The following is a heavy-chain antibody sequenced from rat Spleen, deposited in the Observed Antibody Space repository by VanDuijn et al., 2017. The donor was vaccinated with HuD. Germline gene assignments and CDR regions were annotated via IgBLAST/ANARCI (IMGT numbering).Heavy chain of an antibody. V-gene: IGHV5S23*01. CDR2: ISPSGGST. CDR1: GFTFSNYD. J-gene: IGHJ2*01. CDR3: ARHFTGNSGSPRNY. D-gene: IGHD4-4*01. Sequence: EVQLVESDGGLVQPGRSLKLSCAASGFTFSNYDMAWVRQAPTKGLEWVAFISPSGGSTYYRDSVKGRFTVSRDNAKSTLYLQMDSLRSEDTATYYCARHFTGNSGSPRNYWGQGVMVTVSS.